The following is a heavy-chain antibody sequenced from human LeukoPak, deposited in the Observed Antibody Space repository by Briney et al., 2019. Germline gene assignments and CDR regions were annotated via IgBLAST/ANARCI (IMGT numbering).Heavy chain of an antibody. J-gene: IGHJ4*02. CDR2: INPNSGGT. D-gene: IGHD2-2*01. CDR3: ARIRASYCSSTSCYVFDY. CDR1: GYTFTGYY. V-gene: IGHV1-2*02. Sequence: ASVKVSCKASGYTFTGYYMHWVRQAPGQGLEWMGWINPNSGGTNYAQKFQGRVTMTRDTSISTAYMELSRLRSDDTAVYYCARIRASYCSSTSCYVFDYWGQGTLVTVSS.